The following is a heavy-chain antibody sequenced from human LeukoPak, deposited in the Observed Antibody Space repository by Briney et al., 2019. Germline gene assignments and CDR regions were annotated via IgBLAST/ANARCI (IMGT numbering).Heavy chain of an antibody. CDR3: ARDVNAAAGTLSPKWVFDP. D-gene: IGHD6-13*01. Sequence: SETLSLTCTVSGGSISSYYWNWIRQPPGKGLEWIGRIYTSGSTNYNPSLKSRVTISVDTSKNQFSLKLSSVTAADTAVYYCARDVNAAAGTLSPKWVFDPWGQGTLVTVSS. J-gene: IGHJ5*02. CDR1: GGSISSYY. CDR2: IYTSGST. V-gene: IGHV4-4*08.